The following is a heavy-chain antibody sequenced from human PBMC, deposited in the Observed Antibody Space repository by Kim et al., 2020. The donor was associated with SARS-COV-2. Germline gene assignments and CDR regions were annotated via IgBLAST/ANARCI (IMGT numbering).Heavy chain of an antibody. CDR2: ISGSGGST. Sequence: GGSLRLSCAASGFTFSSYAMRWVRQAPGKGLEWVSAISGSGGSTYYADSVKGRFTISRDNSKNTLYLQMNSLRAEDTAVYYCAKDTPLYYDILTGYYTKYCFNYWGQGTLVTGSS. J-gene: IGHJ4*02. V-gene: IGHV3-23*01. CDR3: AKDTPLYYDILTGYYTKYCFNY. D-gene: IGHD3-9*01. CDR1: GFTFSSYA.